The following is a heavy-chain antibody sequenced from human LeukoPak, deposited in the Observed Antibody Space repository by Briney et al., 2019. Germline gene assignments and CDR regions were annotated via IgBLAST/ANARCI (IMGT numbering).Heavy chain of an antibody. D-gene: IGHD4/OR15-4a*01. Sequence: PGGSLRLSCAASGFTFNNYAMSWVRQAPGEGLEWVSGISDNGGGTYYADSVKGRFTISRDNSKNMLYLQMNSLRAEDTAVYYCAKESGALGAPLYDYWGQGILVTGSS. CDR2: ISDNGGGT. J-gene: IGHJ4*02. CDR1: GFTFNNYA. V-gene: IGHV3-23*01. CDR3: AKESGALGAPLYDY.